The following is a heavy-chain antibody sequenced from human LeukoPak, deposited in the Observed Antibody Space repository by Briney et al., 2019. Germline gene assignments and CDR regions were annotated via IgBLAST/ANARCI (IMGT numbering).Heavy chain of an antibody. J-gene: IGHJ4*02. CDR1: GGSFSGYY. CDR2: INRSGST. D-gene: IGHD4-17*01. CDR3: ARSSVHDYGDFPFDY. V-gene: IGHV4-34*01. Sequence: SETPSLTCAVYGGSFSGYYWSWIRQPPGKGLEWIGEINRSGSTNYNPSLKSRVTISVDTSKNQFSLKLSSVTAADTAVYYCARSSVHDYGDFPFDYWGQGTLVTVSS.